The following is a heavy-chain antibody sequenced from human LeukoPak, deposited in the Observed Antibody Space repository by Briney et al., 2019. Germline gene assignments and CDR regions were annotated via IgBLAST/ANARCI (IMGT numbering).Heavy chain of an antibody. CDR2: IYYSGST. D-gene: IGHD3-10*01. V-gene: IGHV4-39*07. J-gene: IGHJ4*02. CDR1: GGSISSSSYY. CDR3: ARGYGSGSYYNY. Sequence: NSSETLSLTCTVSGGSISSSSYYWGWIRQPPGKGLEWIGSIYYSGSTYYNPSLKSRVTISVDTSKNQFSLKLSSVTAADTAVYYCARGYGSGSYYNYWGQGTLVTVSS.